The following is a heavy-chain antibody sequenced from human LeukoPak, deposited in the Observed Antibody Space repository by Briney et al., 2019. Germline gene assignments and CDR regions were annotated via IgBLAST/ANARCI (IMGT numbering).Heavy chain of an antibody. V-gene: IGHV4-59*01. Sequence: PSETLSLTCTVSGGSISSYYWSWIRQPPGKGLEWIGYIYYSGSTNYNPSLKSRVTISVDTSKNQFPLKLSSVTAADTAVYYCARVHSGWYPRQFDYWGQGTLVTVSS. CDR1: GGSISSYY. D-gene: IGHD6-19*01. CDR3: ARVHSGWYPRQFDY. CDR2: IYYSGST. J-gene: IGHJ4*02.